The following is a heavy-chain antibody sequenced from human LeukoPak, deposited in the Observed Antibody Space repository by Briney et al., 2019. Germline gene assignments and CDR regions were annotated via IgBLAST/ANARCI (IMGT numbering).Heavy chain of an antibody. J-gene: IGHJ3*02. V-gene: IGHV4-31*03. CDR3: ARYGGSYGSGGYYLAAFDI. Sequence: SEALSLTCTVSGGSISSGGYYWSWIRQHPGKGLEWIGYIYYSGSTYYNPSLKSRVTISVDTSKNQFSLKLSSVTAADTAVYYCARYGGSYGSGGYYLAAFDIWGQGTMVTVSS. CDR2: IYYSGST. D-gene: IGHD3-10*01. CDR1: GGSISSGGYY.